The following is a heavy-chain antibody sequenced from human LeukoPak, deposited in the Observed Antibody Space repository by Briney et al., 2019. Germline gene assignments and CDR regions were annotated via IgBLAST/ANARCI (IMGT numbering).Heavy chain of an antibody. V-gene: IGHV3-33*01. CDR2: IWYDGSKE. J-gene: IGHJ4*02. Sequence: GRSLRLSCAASGFTFITYGMHWVRQAPGKGLEWVAVIWYDGSKEYYADSVKGRFTISRDNFKNTLYLQMNSLRAEDTAVYYCARELETAMVFDFWGQGTLVTVSS. CDR3: ARELETAMVFDF. D-gene: IGHD5-18*01. CDR1: GFTFITYG.